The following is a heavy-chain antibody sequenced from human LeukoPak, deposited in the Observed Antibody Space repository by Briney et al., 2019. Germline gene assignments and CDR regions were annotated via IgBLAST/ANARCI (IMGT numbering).Heavy chain of an antibody. D-gene: IGHD6-19*01. V-gene: IGHV3-30*02. CDR1: GFTFSSYG. CDR3: ARDQSSGWDDAFDI. J-gene: IGHJ3*02. CDR2: IRYDGSNK. Sequence: GGSLRLSCAASGFTFSSYGMHWVRQAPGKGLEWVAFIRYDGSNKYYADSVKGRFTISRDNAKNSLYLQMNSLRAEDTAVYYCARDQSSGWDDAFDIWGQGTMVTVSS.